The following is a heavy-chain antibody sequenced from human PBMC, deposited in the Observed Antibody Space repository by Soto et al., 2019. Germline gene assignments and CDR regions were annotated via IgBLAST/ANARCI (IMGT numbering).Heavy chain of an antibody. V-gene: IGHV3-66*01. Sequence: EVQLVESGGGLVQPGGSLRLSCAASGFTVSSNYMSWVRQAPGKGLEWVSVIYSGGSTYYADSVKGRFTISRDNSKNTLYLQMNSLRAEDTAVYYCARDPRGLMATLGANWYFDLWGRGTLVTVSS. J-gene: IGHJ2*01. CDR1: GFTVSSNY. CDR2: IYSGGST. D-gene: IGHD5-12*01. CDR3: ARDPRGLMATLGANWYFDL.